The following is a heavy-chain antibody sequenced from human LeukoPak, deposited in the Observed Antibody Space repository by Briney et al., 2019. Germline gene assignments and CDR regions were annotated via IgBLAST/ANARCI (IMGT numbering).Heavy chain of an antibody. CDR1: GGSFSGYY. Sequence: SETLSLTCAVYGGSFSGYYWSWIRQPPGKGLEWIGEINHSGSTNYNPSLRSRVTISVDTSKNQFSLKLSSVTAADTAVYYCARGGATTTGSAFDIWGQGTMVTVSS. J-gene: IGHJ3*02. CDR2: INHSGST. V-gene: IGHV4-34*01. D-gene: IGHD1-26*01. CDR3: ARGGATTTGSAFDI.